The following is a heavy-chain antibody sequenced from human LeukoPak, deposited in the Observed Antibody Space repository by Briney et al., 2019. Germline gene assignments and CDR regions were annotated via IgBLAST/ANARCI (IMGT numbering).Heavy chain of an antibody. CDR3: ARRRSLGSSPSFDY. Sequence: GASVKVSCKASGYTFTSYDINWVRQATGQGLEWMGWMNPNSGNTGYTQKFQGRVTITRNTSISTAYMELSSLRSEDTAVYYCARRRSLGSSPSFDYWGQGTLVTVSS. V-gene: IGHV1-8*03. CDR1: GYTFTSYD. CDR2: MNPNSGNT. J-gene: IGHJ4*02. D-gene: IGHD6-6*01.